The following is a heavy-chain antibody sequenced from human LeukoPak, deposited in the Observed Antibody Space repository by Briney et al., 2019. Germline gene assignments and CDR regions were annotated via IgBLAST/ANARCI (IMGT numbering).Heavy chain of an antibody. CDR2: IYPVGNT. D-gene: IGHD1-7*01. V-gene: IGHV3-53*01. CDR3: ARGGLELRPAYFDY. CDR1: GFNFSHYG. J-gene: IGHJ4*02. Sequence: GGSLRLSCAASGFNFSHYGMHWVRQAPGKGLEWVSIIYPVGNTYYADSVKGRFTISRDNSWNTVDLQMNSLRAEDTAVYYCARGGLELRPAYFDYWGQGTLVTVSS.